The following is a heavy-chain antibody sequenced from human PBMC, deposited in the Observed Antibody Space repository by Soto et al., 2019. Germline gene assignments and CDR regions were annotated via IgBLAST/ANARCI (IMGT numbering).Heavy chain of an antibody. CDR3: ARAGNSVKLFDY. J-gene: IGHJ4*02. CDR1: GGSISSGDYY. CDR2: IYYSGST. Sequence: SETLSLTCTVSGGSISSGDYYWSWIRQPPGKGLGWIGYIYYSGSTYYNPSLKSRVTISVDTSKNQFSLKLSSVTAADTAVYYCARAGNSVKLFDYWGQGTLVTVSS. V-gene: IGHV4-30-4*01. D-gene: IGHD1-7*01.